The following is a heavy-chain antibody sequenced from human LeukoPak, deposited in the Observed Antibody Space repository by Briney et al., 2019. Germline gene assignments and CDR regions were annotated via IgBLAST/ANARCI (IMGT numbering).Heavy chain of an antibody. D-gene: IGHD5-12*01. CDR3: GRDRGVVATIHY. V-gene: IGHV3-11*04. Sequence: GGSLRLSCAASGFIFTVYYMSWIRQAPGKGPEWVSYISNRGTTIQYADSVKGRFTISRDNVKNSLYLQMDSLRAEDTAVYYCGRDRGVVATIHYWGQGTLVTVSS. CDR1: GFIFTVYY. CDR2: ISNRGTTI. J-gene: IGHJ4*02.